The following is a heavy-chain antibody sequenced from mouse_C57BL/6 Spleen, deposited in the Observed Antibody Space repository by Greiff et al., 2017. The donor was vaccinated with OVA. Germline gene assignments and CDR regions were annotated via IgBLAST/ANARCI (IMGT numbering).Heavy chain of an antibody. CDR2: IYPGDGDT. D-gene: IGHD2-3*01. V-gene: IGHV1-80*01. CDR3: ARWEGYSFAY. J-gene: IGHJ3*01. Sequence: QVQLQQSGAELVKPGASVKISCKASGYAFSSYWTNWVKQRPGKGLEWIGQIYPGDGDTNYNGKFKGKATLTADKSSSTAYMQLSSLTSEDSAVYFCARWEGYSFAYWGQGTLVTVSA. CDR1: GYAFSSYW.